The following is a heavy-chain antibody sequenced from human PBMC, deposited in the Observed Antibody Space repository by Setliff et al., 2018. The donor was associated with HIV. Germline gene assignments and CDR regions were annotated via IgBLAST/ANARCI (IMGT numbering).Heavy chain of an antibody. V-gene: IGHV4-34*01. CDR1: GGSFTDIGGSFTDYY. Sequence: PSETLSLTCAVFGGSFTDIGGSFTDYYWSWIRQPPGKGLEWIGEINHSGSTNYNPSLKSRLTISVDTSKNQFSLKLSSVTAADTAIYYCARSRVRGVIIKGYWGQGTPVTVSS. D-gene: IGHD3-10*01. J-gene: IGHJ4*02. CDR2: INHSGST. CDR3: ARSRVRGVIIKGY.